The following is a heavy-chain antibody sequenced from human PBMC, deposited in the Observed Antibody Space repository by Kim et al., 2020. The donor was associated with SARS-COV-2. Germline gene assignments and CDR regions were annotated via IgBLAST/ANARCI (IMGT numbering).Heavy chain of an antibody. V-gene: IGHV3-23*01. Sequence: GGSLRLSCVASAFTFSNYVMTWVRQAPGKGLEWVSSIAPGGDNTEYADSVRGRFTISRDNSRNTLYLQMNSLRAEDTALYYCARLERCDVWGQGTMVTVSS. CDR1: AFTFSNYV. D-gene: IGHD3-3*01. J-gene: IGHJ3*01. CDR3: ARLERCDV. CDR2: IAPGGDNT.